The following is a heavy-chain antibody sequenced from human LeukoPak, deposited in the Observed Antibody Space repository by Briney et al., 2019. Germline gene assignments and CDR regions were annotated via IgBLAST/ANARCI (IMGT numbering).Heavy chain of an antibody. D-gene: IGHD3-10*01. V-gene: IGHV4-38-2*02. J-gene: IGHJ6*03. CDR2: IYHSGST. Sequence: SETLSLTCIVSGYSISSGYYWGWIRQPPGKGLEWIGSIYHSGSTYYNPSLRSRVTISVDTSTNQFSLNLSSVTAADTAVYYCARPSSGVYYYYYMDVWGKGTTVTVSS. CDR1: GYSISSGYY. CDR3: ARPSSGVYYYYYMDV.